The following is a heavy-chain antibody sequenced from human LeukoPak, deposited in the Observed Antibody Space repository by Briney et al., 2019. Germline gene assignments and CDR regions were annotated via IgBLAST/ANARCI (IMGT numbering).Heavy chain of an antibody. J-gene: IGHJ4*02. CDR2: INHSGST. Sequence: SETLSLTCAVYGGSFSGYYWSWIRQPPGKGLEWIGEINHSGSTNYNPSLKSRVTISVDTSKNQFSLKLSSVTAADTAVYYCARERKDYGDYAWGQGTWSPSPQ. D-gene: IGHD4-17*01. V-gene: IGHV4-34*01. CDR1: GGSFSGYY. CDR3: ARERKDYGDYA.